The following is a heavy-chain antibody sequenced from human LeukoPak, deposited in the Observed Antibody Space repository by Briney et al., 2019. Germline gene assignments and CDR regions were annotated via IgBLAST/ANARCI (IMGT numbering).Heavy chain of an antibody. J-gene: IGHJ6*02. Sequence: GGSLRLSCVASGFTVSSKYRSWVRQAPGKGLEWVSVIYSGGSTYYADSVKGRFTISRDNAKNTLFLQMNRLRAEDTAMYYCARDYVVVLADGAWEYYYGMDVWGQGTTVTVSS. V-gene: IGHV3-53*01. CDR2: IYSGGST. D-gene: IGHD2-15*01. CDR3: ARDYVVVLADGAWEYYYGMDV. CDR1: GFTVSSKY.